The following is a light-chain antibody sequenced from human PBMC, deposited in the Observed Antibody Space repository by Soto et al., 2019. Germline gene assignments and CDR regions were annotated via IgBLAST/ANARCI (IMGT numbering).Light chain of an antibody. CDR3: AAWDDSLNGHVV. J-gene: IGLJ2*01. V-gene: IGLV1-44*01. CDR1: NSNIGSNT. CDR2: SNN. Sequence: QSVLTQPPSAYGTPGQSITISCSGSNSNIGSNTVNWYQQLPGTAPKLLIYSNNQRPSGVPDRFSGSKFVTSASLAIRGLQSEDEADYYCAAWDDSLNGHVVFGGGTKVTVL.